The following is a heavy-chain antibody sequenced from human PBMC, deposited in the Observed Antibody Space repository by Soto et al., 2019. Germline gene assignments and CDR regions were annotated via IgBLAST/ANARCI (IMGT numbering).Heavy chain of an antibody. CDR3: ATWHEREHAYDV. V-gene: IGHV3-53*01. CDR1: GLTVSGKKY. CDR2: LYDVDGS. J-gene: IGHJ3*01. D-gene: IGHD1-1*01. Sequence: AGGSLRLSCAASGLTVSGKKYVAWVSQAPGKGLEWVSALYDVDGSFYSDSVKGRFTTSSDSSKTTVYLQMNDLRPADTAVYYCATWHEREHAYDVWGQGTTVTVSS.